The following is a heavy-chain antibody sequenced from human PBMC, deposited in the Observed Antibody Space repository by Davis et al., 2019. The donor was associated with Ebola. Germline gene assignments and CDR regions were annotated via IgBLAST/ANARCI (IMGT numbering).Heavy chain of an antibody. V-gene: IGHV1-2*02. CDR2: INPYSGGT. Sequence: ASVKVSCKASGYTFAGYCIHWVRQAPGQGLEWMGWINPYSGGTTYAQKFQGRVTMTSDTSTGTVYMELLRLMSDDTAVYYCARDAVGDNILKLDYWGQGTLVTVSS. CDR3: ARDAVGDNILKLDY. CDR1: GYTFAGYC. D-gene: IGHD4-17*01. J-gene: IGHJ4*02.